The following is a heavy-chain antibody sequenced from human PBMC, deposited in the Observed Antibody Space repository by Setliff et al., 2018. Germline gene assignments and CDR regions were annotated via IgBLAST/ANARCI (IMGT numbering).Heavy chain of an antibody. CDR2: IYYSGST. Sequence: PSETLSLTCTVSGGSISGDYWGLIRQPPGKGLEWVATIYYSGSTYSNPSLKSRLIISVDAPDNQFSVKLSSVTAADTAVYYCARHKSNGSGSYPSLYMDVWGKGIMVTVSS. D-gene: IGHD3-10*01. CDR1: GGSISGDY. J-gene: IGHJ6*03. CDR3: ARHKSNGSGSYPSLYMDV. V-gene: IGHV4-39*01.